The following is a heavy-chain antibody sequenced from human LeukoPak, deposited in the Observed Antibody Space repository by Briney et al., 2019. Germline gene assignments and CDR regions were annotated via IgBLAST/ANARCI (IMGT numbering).Heavy chain of an antibody. CDR2: IYSSGST. J-gene: IGHJ3*02. V-gene: IGHV4-4*07. CDR3: ARLVLLGDRSDAFDI. Sequence: SGTLSLTCTVSGGSISSFYWSWIRQTAGKGLEWIGRIYSSGSTNYNPSLKGRVTMSVDMSKNQFSLKLSSVTAADTAVYYCARLVLLGDRSDAFDIWGQGTMVTVSS. D-gene: IGHD2/OR15-2a*01. CDR1: GGSISSFY.